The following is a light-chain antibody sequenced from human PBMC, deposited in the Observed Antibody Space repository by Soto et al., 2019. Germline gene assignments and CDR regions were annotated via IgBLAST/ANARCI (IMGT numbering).Light chain of an antibody. J-gene: IGLJ3*02. CDR2: GNS. CDR1: SSNIGAGYD. Sequence: QSVLTQPPSVSGAPGQRVTISCTGSSSNIGAGYDVHWYQQLPGTAPKLLIYGNSNRPSGVPDRFSGSKSGTSASLAITGLKAEDEADYYCQSYDRSLSVWVFGGGTKLTVL. CDR3: QSYDRSLSVWV. V-gene: IGLV1-40*01.